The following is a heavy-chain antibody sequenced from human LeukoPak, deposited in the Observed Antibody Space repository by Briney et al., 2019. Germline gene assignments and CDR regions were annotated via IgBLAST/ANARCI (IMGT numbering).Heavy chain of an antibody. Sequence: ASVKVSCKASGYTFTSYYMHWVRQAPGQGREWMGIINPSGGSTSYAQKFQGRVTMTRDTSTNTVYMELSSLRSEDTAVYYCASSSSWYAAPGNWGQGTLVTVSS. J-gene: IGHJ4*02. V-gene: IGHV1-46*01. CDR2: INPSGGST. D-gene: IGHD6-13*01. CDR1: GYTFTSYY. CDR3: ASSSSWYAAPGN.